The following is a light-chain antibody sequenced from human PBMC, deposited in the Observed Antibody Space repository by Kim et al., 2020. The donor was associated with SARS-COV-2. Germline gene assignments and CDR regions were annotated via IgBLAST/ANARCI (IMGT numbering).Light chain of an antibody. V-gene: IGLV2-14*01. J-gene: IGLJ2*01. Sequence: LTQPASVSGSPGQSITISCTGTSTDVGGYNYVSWYQQHPGKAPKLMIYDVSKRPSGVSNRFSGSKSGNTASLTISGLQAEDEADYYCSSYTSSSTLFGGGTQLTVL. CDR2: DVS. CDR3: SSYTSSSTL. CDR1: STDVGGYNY.